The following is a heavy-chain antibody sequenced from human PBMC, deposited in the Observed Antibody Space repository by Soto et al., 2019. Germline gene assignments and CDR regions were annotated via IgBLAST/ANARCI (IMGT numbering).Heavy chain of an antibody. J-gene: IGHJ4*02. CDR1: GGSISSGDYY. V-gene: IGHV4-30-4*01. CDR3: ARSSTSWLRLGDFAY. Sequence: SETLSLTCTVSGGSISSGDYYWSWIRQPPGKGLEWIGYIYYSGSTYYNPSLKSRVTISVDTSKNQFSLKLSSVTAADTAVYYCARSSTSWLRLGDFAYRGQGTLVTVSS. D-gene: IGHD5-12*01. CDR2: IYYSGST.